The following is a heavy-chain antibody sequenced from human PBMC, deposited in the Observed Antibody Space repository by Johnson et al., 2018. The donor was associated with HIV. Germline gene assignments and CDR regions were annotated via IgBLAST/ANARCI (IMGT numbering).Heavy chain of an antibody. V-gene: IGHV3-30*04. CDR2: ISYDGSIK. CDR1: GFTFSSYA. J-gene: IGHJ3*02. Sequence: VQLVESGGGLVKPGGSLRLSCAASGFTFSSYAMHWVRQAPGKGLEWVAVISYDGSIKYYGDSVKGRFTISRDNSKNTLYLQMNSLRVEDTAVYYCARDALLRFLEWFIWGQGTMVTVSS. D-gene: IGHD3-3*01. CDR3: ARDALLRFLEWFI.